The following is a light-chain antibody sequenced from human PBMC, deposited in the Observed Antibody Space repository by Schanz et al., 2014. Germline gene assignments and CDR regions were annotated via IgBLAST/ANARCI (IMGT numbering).Light chain of an antibody. Sequence: EIVLTQSPGTLSLSPGERATLSCRASQSVSSSYLAWYQQKPGQAPRLLIYGASTRATGIPARFSGSGSGTEFTLNISSLQSEDFAVYYCQHYNNWPPWTFGQGTKVEIK. V-gene: IGKV3-15*01. CDR1: QSVSSSY. CDR3: QHYNNWPPWT. CDR2: GAS. J-gene: IGKJ1*01.